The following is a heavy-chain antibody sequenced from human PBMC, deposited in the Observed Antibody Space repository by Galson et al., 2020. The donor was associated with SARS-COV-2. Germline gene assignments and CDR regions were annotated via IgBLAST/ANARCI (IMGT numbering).Heavy chain of an antibody. J-gene: IGHJ3*02. Sequence: TGGSLRLSCAASGFIFSDHYMSWIHQAPGKGLEWVSYISARGTAMFYAYSVEGRFTISRDNTENSLSLQMNNLRAEDTAVYYCARDSRRISGTRAGAFDIWGQGTMVTVSS. D-gene: IGHD1-20*01. CDR2: ISARGTAM. CDR1: GFIFSDHY. CDR3: ARDSRRISGTRAGAFDI. V-gene: IGHV3-11*01.